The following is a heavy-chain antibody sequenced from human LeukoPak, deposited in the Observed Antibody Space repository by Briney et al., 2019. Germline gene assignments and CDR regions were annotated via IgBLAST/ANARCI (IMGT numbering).Heavy chain of an antibody. V-gene: IGHV3-11*01. CDR2: ISSSGSTI. J-gene: IGHJ4*02. D-gene: IGHD6-13*01. CDR3: ARGYSSSWYPRRKDMYYFDY. Sequence: GGSLRLSCAASGFTFSDYYMSWIRQAPGKGLEWVSYISSSGSTIYYADSVKGRFTISRDNAKNSLYLQMNSLRAEDTAVYYCARGYSSSWYPRRKDMYYFDYWGQGTLVTVSS. CDR1: GFTFSDYY.